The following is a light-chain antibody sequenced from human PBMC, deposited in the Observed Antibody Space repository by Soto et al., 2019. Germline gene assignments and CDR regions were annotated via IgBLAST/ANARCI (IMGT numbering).Light chain of an antibody. CDR2: DAS. Sequence: EIMLTQSPATLSLSPGERATLSCRASQSVSRSLAWFQQKPGQPPSLLIYDASNRATGIPARFSGSGSGTVFTLIISRLERDYFAVYYCQHSSNGCTFGQGTRLEIK. V-gene: IGKV3-11*01. CDR1: QSVSRS. J-gene: IGKJ5*01. CDR3: QHSSNGCT.